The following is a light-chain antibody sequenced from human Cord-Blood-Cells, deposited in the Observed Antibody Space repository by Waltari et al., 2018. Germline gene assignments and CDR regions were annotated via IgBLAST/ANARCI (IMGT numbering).Light chain of an antibody. J-gene: IGLJ1*01. CDR2: EVS. CDR3: SSYAGSNNYV. Sequence: QPPLTQPPSASGAPAQTVTISCTGTSSDVCGYNSVYWYQQHPAKAPNLMIYEVSKPPAGVPDRFSGSKSGNTASLTVSGLQAEDEADYYCSSYAGSNNYVFGTGTKVTVL. V-gene: IGLV2-8*01. CDR1: SSDVCGYNS.